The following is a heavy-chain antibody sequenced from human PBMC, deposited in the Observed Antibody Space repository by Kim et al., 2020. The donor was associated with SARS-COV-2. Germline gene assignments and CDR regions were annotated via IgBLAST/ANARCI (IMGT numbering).Heavy chain of an antibody. Sequence: SGPTLVNPTQTLTLTCTFSGFSLSTSGMCVSWIRQPPGKALEWLALIDWDDDKYYSTSLKTRLTISKDTSKNQVVLTMTNMDPVDTATYYCARSYYDFWSGYLRDAFDIWGQGTMVTVSS. CDR2: IDWDDDK. CDR3: ARSYYDFWSGYLRDAFDI. CDR1: GFSLSTSGMC. J-gene: IGHJ3*02. V-gene: IGHV2-70*01. D-gene: IGHD3-3*01.